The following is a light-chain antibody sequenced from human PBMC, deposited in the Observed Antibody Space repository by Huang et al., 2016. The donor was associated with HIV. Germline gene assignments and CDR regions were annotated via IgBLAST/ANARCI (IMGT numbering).Light chain of an antibody. CDR1: QSLLHSNGHNY. CDR2: LGS. CDR3: MQGLQTWT. V-gene: IGKV2-28*01. J-gene: IGKJ1*01. Sequence: DIVMVQSPASLSVTPGEAASITCRSSQSLLHSNGHNYVEWYWQKPGQSPQLLIYLGSMRASGVPDRFSGSGSGTDFTLRINRVEAGDVGIYYCMQGLQTWTSGQGTKVEI.